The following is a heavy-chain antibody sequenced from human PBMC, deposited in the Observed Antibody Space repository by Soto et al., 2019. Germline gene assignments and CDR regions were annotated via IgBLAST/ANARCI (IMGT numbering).Heavy chain of an antibody. CDR3: AKALYGGDDY. V-gene: IGHV3-23*01. J-gene: IGHJ4*02. CDR2: ISGSGGST. Sequence: EVQLLESGGGLVQPGGSLRLSCAASGFTFSVYAMSWVRQAPGKGLECVSGISGSGGSTSYADSVKGRFTISRDNSKYTLFMKMNSLGAGDTAVYYCAKALYGGDDYWGPGTLVTVSS. D-gene: IGHD2-21*02. CDR1: GFTFSVYA.